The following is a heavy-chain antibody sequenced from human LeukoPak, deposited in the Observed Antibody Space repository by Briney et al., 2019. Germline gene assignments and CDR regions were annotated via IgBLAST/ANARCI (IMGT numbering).Heavy chain of an antibody. CDR2: IIPIFGTA. V-gene: IGHV1-69*05. CDR3: ARYRVPAANYYYMDI. J-gene: IGHJ6*03. CDR1: GGTFSSYA. Sequence: GASVKVSCKASGGTFSSYAISWVRQAPGQGLEWMGGIIPIFGTANYAQKFQGRVTITTDESTSTAYMELSSLRSEDTAVYYCARYRVPAANYYYMDIWGKGTTVTVSS. D-gene: IGHD2-2*01.